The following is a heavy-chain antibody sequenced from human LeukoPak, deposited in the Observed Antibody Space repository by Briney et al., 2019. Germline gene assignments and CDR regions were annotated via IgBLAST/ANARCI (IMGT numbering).Heavy chain of an antibody. J-gene: IGHJ4*02. Sequence: ASVKVSCKASGYTFTGYYMHWVRQAPGQGLEWMGRINPNSGGTNYAQKFQGRVTMTRDTSISTAYMELSRLRSDDTAVYYCASAVYDSSGYYHDYWGQGTLVTVSS. V-gene: IGHV1-2*06. CDR2: INPNSGGT. D-gene: IGHD3-22*01. CDR1: GYTFTGYY. CDR3: ASAVYDSSGYYHDY.